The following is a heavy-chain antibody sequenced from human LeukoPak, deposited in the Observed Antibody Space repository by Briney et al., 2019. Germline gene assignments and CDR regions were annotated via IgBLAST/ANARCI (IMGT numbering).Heavy chain of an antibody. D-gene: IGHD4-23*01. J-gene: IGHJ4*02. CDR3: AKAMTTVVTSPYYFDY. CDR2: ISGSGGST. Sequence: GGSLRLSCAASGLTFSSYAMSWVRQAPGKGLEWVSAISGSGGSTYYADSVKGRFTISRDNSKNTLYLQMNSLRAEDTAVYYCAKAMTTVVTSPYYFDYWGQGTLVTVSS. V-gene: IGHV3-23*01. CDR1: GLTFSSYA.